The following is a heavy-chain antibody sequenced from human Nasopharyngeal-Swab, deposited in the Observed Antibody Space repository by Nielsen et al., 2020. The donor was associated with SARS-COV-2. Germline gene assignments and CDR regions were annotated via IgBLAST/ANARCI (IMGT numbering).Heavy chain of an antibody. CDR2: ISWNSGSI. J-gene: IGHJ5*02. D-gene: IGHD4-23*01. Sequence: GGSLRLSCAASGFTFDDYAMHWVRHAPGKGLEWVSGISWNSGSIGYADSVKGRFTISRDNAKNSLYLQMNSLRAEDTALYYCAKVYGGSEFDPWGQGTLVTVSS. CDR3: AKVYGGSEFDP. V-gene: IGHV3-9*01. CDR1: GFTFDDYA.